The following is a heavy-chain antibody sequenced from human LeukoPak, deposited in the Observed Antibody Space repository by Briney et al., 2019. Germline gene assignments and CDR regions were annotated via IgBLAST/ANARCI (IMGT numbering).Heavy chain of an antibody. D-gene: IGHD3-22*01. V-gene: IGHV3-48*01. J-gene: IGHJ6*02. CDR1: GFTFSGYS. Sequence: GGSLRLSCAASGFTFSGYSMNWVRQAPGKGLEWVSYISSSSSTIYYADSVKGRFTISRDNAKNSLYLQMNSLRAEDTAVYYCARAPYYYDSSGSGGMDVWGQGTTVTVSS. CDR2: ISSSSSTI. CDR3: ARAPYYYDSSGSGGMDV.